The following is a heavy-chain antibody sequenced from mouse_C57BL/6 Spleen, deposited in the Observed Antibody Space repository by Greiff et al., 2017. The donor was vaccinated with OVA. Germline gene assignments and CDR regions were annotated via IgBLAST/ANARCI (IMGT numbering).Heavy chain of an antibody. Sequence: QVQLKESGPELVKPGASVKISCKASGYAFSSSWMNWVKQRPGKGLEWVGRIYPGDGDTNYNGKFKGKATLTADKSSSTAYMQLSSLTSEDSAVYFCARSSSQLRLDYWGQGTTLTVSS. D-gene: IGHD3-2*02. CDR1: GYAFSSSW. J-gene: IGHJ2*01. V-gene: IGHV1-82*01. CDR3: ARSSSQLRLDY. CDR2: IYPGDGDT.